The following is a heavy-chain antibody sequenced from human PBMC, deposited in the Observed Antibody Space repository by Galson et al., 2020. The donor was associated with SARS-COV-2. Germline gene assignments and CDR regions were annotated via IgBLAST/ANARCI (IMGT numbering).Heavy chain of an antibody. J-gene: IGHJ2*01. CDR1: GYSVSTTNY. Sequence: LNCAVSGYSVSTTNYWGWVRLAPGKGLEWIGSIYPNGRTYYNPSLESRVTISVDTSMNHFSLTLASVTAADTALYYCARQGVNMIVLVTVPGWFFDLWGRGTLVTVSS. CDR2: IYPNGRT. V-gene: IGHV4-38-2*01. D-gene: IGHD2-21*02. CDR3: ARQGVNMIVLVTVPGWFFDL.